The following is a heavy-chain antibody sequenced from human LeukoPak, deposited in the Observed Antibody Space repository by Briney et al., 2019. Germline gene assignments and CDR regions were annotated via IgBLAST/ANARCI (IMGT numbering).Heavy chain of an antibody. V-gene: IGHV4-30-4*01. CDR3: ARGVERIFGVVNWFDP. D-gene: IGHD3-3*01. CDR1: GGSLGSDDYY. CDR2: IYYSGST. J-gene: IGHJ5*02. Sequence: SETLSLTCTVSGGSLGSDDYYWSWIRQPPGKGLEWIGCIYYSGSTYYNPSLKSRVTISVDTSKNQFSLKLNSVTAADTAVYYCARGVERIFGVVNWFDPWGQGTPVTVSS.